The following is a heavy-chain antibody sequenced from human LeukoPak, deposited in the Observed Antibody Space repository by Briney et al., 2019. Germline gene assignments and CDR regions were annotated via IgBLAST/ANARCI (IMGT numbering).Heavy chain of an antibody. J-gene: IGHJ5*02. V-gene: IGHV4-59*12. CDR3: ARAHCSSTSCYNWFDP. Sequence: SETLSLTCTVSGGSISYYYWTWVRQPPGKGLEWIGYIIYSGGTDYNPSLKSRVTMSVDTSKNQFSLKLSSVTAADTAVYYCARAHCSSTSCYNWFDPWGQGTLVTVSS. CDR1: GGSISYYY. D-gene: IGHD2-2*01. CDR2: IIYSGGT.